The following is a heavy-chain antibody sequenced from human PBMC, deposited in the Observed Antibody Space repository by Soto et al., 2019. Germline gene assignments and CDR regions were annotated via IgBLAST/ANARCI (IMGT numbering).Heavy chain of an antibody. CDR2: IYYSGST. V-gene: IGHV4-59*01. J-gene: IGHJ4*02. CDR1: GGSISSYY. Sequence: QVQLQESGPGLVKPSETLSLTCTVSGGSISSYYWSWIRQPPGKGLEWIGYIYYSGSTNYNPSLKIRDTISVDTSKNQFSLKLSSVTAADTAVYYCARDPDGTGYVDYWGQGTLVTVSS. CDR3: ARDPDGTGYVDY. D-gene: IGHD3-10*01.